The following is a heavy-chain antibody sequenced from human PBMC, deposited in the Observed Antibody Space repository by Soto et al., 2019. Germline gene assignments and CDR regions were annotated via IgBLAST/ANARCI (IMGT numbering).Heavy chain of an antibody. CDR1: GFTFDSFA. D-gene: IGHD2-2*01. J-gene: IGHJ4*02. Sequence: EVQLLESGGGLEQPGGSLRLSCAASGFTFDSFAMTWVRQAPGKGLEWVSAISASGGSTFYADSVKGRFTISRDSSTNTLYLQMNGLRAEDTAVYYCARGAFMPDSWGQGTLVTVSS. CDR3: ARGAFMPDS. CDR2: ISASGGST. V-gene: IGHV3-23*01.